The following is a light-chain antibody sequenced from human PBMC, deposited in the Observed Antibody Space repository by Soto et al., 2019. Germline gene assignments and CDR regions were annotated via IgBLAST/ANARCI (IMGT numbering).Light chain of an antibody. J-gene: IGKJ4*01. Sequence: EXXTRPCRASQSVSSNLAWYQQKPGQAPRLLIYGASTRATGIPARFSGSGSGTEFTLTISSLQSEDFATYYCQQSYYTPLTFGGGTKVDIK. CDR1: QSVSSN. V-gene: IGKV3-15*01. CDR2: GAS. CDR3: QQSYYTPLT.